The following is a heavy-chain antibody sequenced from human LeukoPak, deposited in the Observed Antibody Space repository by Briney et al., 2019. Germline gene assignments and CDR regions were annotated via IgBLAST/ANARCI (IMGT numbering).Heavy chain of an antibody. CDR3: ARVATPRSSSYYYYGMDV. CDR2: INHSGST. V-gene: IGHV4-34*01. D-gene: IGHD6-13*01. J-gene: IGHJ6*02. CDR1: GGSFSGYC. Sequence: SETLPLTCAVYGGSFSGYCWSWIRQPPGKGLEWIGEINHSGSTNYNPSLKSRVTISVDTSKNQFSLKLSSVTAADTAVYYCARVATPRSSSYYYYGMDVWGQGTTVTVSS.